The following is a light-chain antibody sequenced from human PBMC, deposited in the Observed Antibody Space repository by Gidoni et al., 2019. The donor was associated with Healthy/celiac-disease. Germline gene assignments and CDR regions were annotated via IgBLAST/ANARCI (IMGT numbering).Light chain of an antibody. V-gene: IGLV3-21*04. Sequence: SYVLTQPPSVSVAPGKTARITCGGNNIGSKRVHWYQQKPGQAPVLVIYYDSDRPSGIPERFSGSNSGNTATLTISRVEAGDEADYYCQVWDSSSDPLVFGGGTKLTVL. CDR2: YDS. CDR3: QVWDSSSDPLV. J-gene: IGLJ3*02. CDR1: NIGSKR.